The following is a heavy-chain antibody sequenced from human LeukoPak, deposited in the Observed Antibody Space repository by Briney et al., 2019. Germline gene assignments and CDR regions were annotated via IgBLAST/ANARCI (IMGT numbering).Heavy chain of an antibody. J-gene: IGHJ5*02. CDR3: AGSGSNWFDP. D-gene: IGHD1-1*01. V-gene: IGHV1-69*05. Sequence: SVKVSCKASGGTFSSYAISWVRQAPGHGLEWMGGIIPIFGTANYAQKFQGRVTITTDESTSTAYMELSSLRSEDTAVYYCAGSGSNWFDPWGQGTLVTVSS. CDR2: IIPIFGTA. CDR1: GGTFSSYA.